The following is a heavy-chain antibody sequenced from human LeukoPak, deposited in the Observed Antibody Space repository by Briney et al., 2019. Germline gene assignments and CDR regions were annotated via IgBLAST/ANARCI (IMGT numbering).Heavy chain of an antibody. D-gene: IGHD6-19*01. CDR3: ASENSSGWSLSSWFDP. V-gene: IGHV3-21*01. Sequence: PGGSLRLSCAASGXTFSSYSMNWVRQAPGKGPECVSSISSSSSYIYYADSVKGRFTISRDNAKNSLYLQMNSLRAEDTAVYYCASENSSGWSLSSWFDPWGQGTLVTVSS. J-gene: IGHJ5*02. CDR2: ISSSSSYI. CDR1: GXTFSSYS.